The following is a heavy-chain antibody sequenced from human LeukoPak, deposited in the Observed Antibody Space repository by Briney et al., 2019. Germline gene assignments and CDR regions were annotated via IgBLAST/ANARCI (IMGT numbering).Heavy chain of an antibody. D-gene: IGHD7-27*01. J-gene: IGHJ3*02. Sequence: TGGSLRLSCAASGFTFRSYNMNWVRQAPGKRPEWVSSISSSSSYIYYADSVKGRFTISRDNAKNSLYLQTKSLRVEDTALYYCVKGGWGSTFHIWGQGTMVTVSS. CDR3: VKGGWGSTFHI. CDR2: ISSSSSYI. CDR1: GFTFRSYN. V-gene: IGHV3-21*04.